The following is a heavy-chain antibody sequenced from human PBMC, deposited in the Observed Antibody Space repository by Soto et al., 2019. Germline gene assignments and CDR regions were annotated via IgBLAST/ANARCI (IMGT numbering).Heavy chain of an antibody. CDR1: GDSVSSNSAA. J-gene: IGHJ4*02. V-gene: IGHV6-1*01. D-gene: IGHD3-10*01. CDR3: ARDYYGSGSYRSLLYYFDY. Sequence: SQTLSLTCAISGDSVSSNSAAWNWIRQSPSRGLEWLGRTYYRSKWYNDYAVSVKSRITINPDTSKSQFSLQLNSVTPEDTAVYYCARDYYGSGSYRSLLYYFDYWGQGTLVTVSS. CDR2: TYYRSKWYN.